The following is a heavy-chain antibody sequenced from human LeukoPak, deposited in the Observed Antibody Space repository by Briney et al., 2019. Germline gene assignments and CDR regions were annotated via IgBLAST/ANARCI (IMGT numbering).Heavy chain of an antibody. J-gene: IGHJ4*01. Sequence: PSETLSLTCTVSGGSIDGYYWSWIRQPPEKGLEWIGYIYYRGSTNYNPSLKSRVTISVDTSKNQFSLNLSSVTAADTAVYYCARADYDTSAYYYTFDYWGHGTLVTVSS. CDR3: ARADYDTSAYYYTFDY. CDR2: IYYRGST. D-gene: IGHD3-22*01. CDR1: GGSIDGYY. V-gene: IGHV4-59*01.